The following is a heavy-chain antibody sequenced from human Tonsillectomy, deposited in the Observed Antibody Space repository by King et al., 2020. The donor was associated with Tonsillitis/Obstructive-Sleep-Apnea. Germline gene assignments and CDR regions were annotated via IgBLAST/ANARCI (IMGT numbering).Heavy chain of an antibody. Sequence: VQLVECGGGLVQPGGSLRLSCAASGFPFRRYWMSWVRQAPGKGLEWVADIKHDGSEKHHVDSVKGRFTISRDNAKNSMYLQMNSLRAEDTAVYYCARDHISDYWGQGTLVTVSS. V-gene: IGHV3-7*04. CDR3: ARDHISDY. CDR1: GFPFRRYW. CDR2: IKHDGSEK. J-gene: IGHJ4*02.